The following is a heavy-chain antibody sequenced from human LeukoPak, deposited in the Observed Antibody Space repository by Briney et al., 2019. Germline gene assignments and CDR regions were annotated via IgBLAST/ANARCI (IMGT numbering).Heavy chain of an antibody. CDR2: ISGSGGST. CDR3: AKDSKLMYYHDSSGYGWLDY. Sequence: PGGSLRLSCAASGFTFSSYAMSWVRQAPGKGLEWVSAISGSGGSTYYADSVKGRFTITRDNSKNTLYLQMNSLRAEDTAVYYCAKDSKLMYYHDSSGYGWLDYWGQGTLVTVSS. D-gene: IGHD3-22*01. V-gene: IGHV3-23*01. CDR1: GFTFSSYA. J-gene: IGHJ4*02.